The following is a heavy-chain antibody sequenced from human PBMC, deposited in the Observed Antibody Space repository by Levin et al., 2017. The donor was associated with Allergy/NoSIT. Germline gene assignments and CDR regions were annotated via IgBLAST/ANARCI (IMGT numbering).Heavy chain of an antibody. CDR2: IINSGVGT. CDR1: GFTFNNYA. Sequence: GGSLRLSCAASGFTFNNYAMSWVRQAPGKGLEWVSAIINSGVGTYYADSGKGRFTISRDNSKNTMYLQMNSLRAEDTAVYFCAKDAIRGSDQPYYFDYWGQGTLVTASS. D-gene: IGHD6-19*01. V-gene: IGHV3-23*01. CDR3: AKDAIRGSDQPYYFDY. J-gene: IGHJ4*02.